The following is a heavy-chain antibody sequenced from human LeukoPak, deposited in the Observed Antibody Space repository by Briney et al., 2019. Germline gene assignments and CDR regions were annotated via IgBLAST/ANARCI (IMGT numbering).Heavy chain of an antibody. J-gene: IGHJ4*02. Sequence: ASVKVSCKASGYTFTSYGISWVRQAPGQGLEWMGWISVNYAQKLQGRVTMTTDTSTNTAYMELRSLGSDDTAVYYCARHQWLYDLWGQGTLVTVSS. CDR2: ISV. CDR1: GYTFTSYG. D-gene: IGHD6-19*01. CDR3: ARHQWLYDL. V-gene: IGHV1-18*01.